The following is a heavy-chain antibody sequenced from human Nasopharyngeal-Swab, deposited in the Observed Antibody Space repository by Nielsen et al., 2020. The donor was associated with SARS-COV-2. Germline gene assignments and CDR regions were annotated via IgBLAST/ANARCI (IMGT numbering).Heavy chain of an antibody. CDR1: GGSPSGYY. J-gene: IGHJ4*02. CDR2: INPSVTT. Sequence: ARSLTPSCALYGGSPSGYYSSWIRQPPGKVLAWIGEINPSVTTSYNPSLKSRVPISSDTPKNQFSLTLSSVTAADTAVYYCARGHRSISMIVVVIATAHFYFDSWGRGTLVTVTS. V-gene: IGHV4-34*01. CDR3: ARGHRSISMIVVVIATAHFYFDS. D-gene: IGHD3-22*01.